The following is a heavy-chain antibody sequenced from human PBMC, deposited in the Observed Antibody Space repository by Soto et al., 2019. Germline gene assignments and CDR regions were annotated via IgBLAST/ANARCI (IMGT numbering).Heavy chain of an antibody. V-gene: IGHV1-18*01. CDR3: ARVGMLYEALDY. CDR1: GYTFTIYG. CDR2: ISAYNGNT. J-gene: IGHJ4*02. Sequence: ASLKVSCKASGYTFTIYGISWVRQAPGQGLEWMGWISAYNGNTNYAQKLQGRVTMTTDTSTSTAYMELRSLRSDDTAVYYCARVGMLYEALDYWGQGTLVTVSS. D-gene: IGHD2-8*01.